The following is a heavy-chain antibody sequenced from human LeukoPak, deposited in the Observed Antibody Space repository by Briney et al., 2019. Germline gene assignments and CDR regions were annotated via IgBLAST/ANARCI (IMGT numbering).Heavy chain of an antibody. CDR1: GGSFSGYY. CDR3: ASVQKAGYCSGGSCYRPHNWFDP. V-gene: IGHV4-34*01. CDR2: INHSGST. J-gene: IGHJ5*02. D-gene: IGHD2-15*01. Sequence: SETLSLTCAVYGGSFSGYYWSWIRQPPGKGLEWIGEINHSGSTNYNPSLKSRVTISVDTSKNQFSLKLSSVTAADTAVYYCASVQKAGYCSGGSCYRPHNWFDPWGQGTLVTVSS.